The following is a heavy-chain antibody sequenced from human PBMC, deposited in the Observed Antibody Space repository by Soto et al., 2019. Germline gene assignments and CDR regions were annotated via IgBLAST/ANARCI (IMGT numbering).Heavy chain of an antibody. J-gene: IGHJ4*02. Sequence: PGGSLRLSCAASGFTFSSYSMNWVRQAPGKGLEWVSCISSISSNIYYADSVKGRFTISRDNAKNSLYLQMNSLRAEDTAVYYCARITPPAPDYFDYWGQGTLVTVSS. CDR1: GFTFSSYS. V-gene: IGHV3-21*01. CDR3: ARITPPAPDYFDY. CDR2: ISSISSNI. D-gene: IGHD1-20*01.